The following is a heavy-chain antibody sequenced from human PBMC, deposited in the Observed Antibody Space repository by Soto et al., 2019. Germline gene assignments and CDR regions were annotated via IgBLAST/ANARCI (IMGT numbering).Heavy chain of an antibody. CDR2: ISYDGSNK. J-gene: IGHJ4*02. CDR3: AKDALRYFDWLLSAPDY. CDR1: GFTFSSYG. V-gene: IGHV3-30*18. Sequence: PGGSLRLSCAASGFTFSSYGMHWVRQAPGKGLEWVAVISYDGSNKYYADYVKGRFTISRDNSKNTLYLQMNSLRAEDTAVYYCAKDALRYFDWLLSAPDYWGQGTLVTVSS. D-gene: IGHD3-9*01.